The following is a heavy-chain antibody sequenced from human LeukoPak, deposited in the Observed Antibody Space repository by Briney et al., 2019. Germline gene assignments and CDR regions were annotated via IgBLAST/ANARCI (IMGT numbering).Heavy chain of an antibody. CDR2: ISGSGVST. J-gene: IGHJ4*02. CDR1: GFTFSSYA. D-gene: IGHD3-16*01. CDR3: AKGLREYDLVWFDY. Sequence: PGGSLRLSCAASGFTFSSYAMNWVRQAPGKGLEWVSGISGSGVSTYYADSVNGRFTISRDNSKNTLYLQMNSLRAEDTAVYYCAKGLREYDLVWFDYWGQGTLVTVSS. V-gene: IGHV3-23*01.